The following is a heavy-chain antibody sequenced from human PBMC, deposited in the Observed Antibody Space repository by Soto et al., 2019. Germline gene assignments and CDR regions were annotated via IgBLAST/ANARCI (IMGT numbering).Heavy chain of an antibody. D-gene: IGHD2-15*01. Sequence: LRLSCAASGFTFSSFAMNWVRQAPGKGLEWVSVISGGGYTTDYADSVKGRFTISRDNSKNTLYLQMNSLRVEDTAVYYCARARWYDAFDVWGQGTVVTVSS. CDR1: GFTFSSFA. CDR3: ARARWYDAFDV. V-gene: IGHV3-23*01. CDR2: ISGGGYTT. J-gene: IGHJ3*01.